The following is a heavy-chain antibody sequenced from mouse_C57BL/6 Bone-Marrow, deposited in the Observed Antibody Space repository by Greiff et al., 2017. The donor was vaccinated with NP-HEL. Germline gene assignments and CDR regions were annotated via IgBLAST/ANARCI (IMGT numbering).Heavy chain of an antibody. CDR1: GYAFSSSW. CDR2: IYPGDGDT. CDR3: ANNWDGDY. V-gene: IGHV1-82*01. J-gene: IGHJ2*01. D-gene: IGHD4-1*01. Sequence: QVQLQQSGPELVKPGASVKISCKASGYAFSSSWMNWVKQRPGKGLEWIGRIYPGDGDTNYNGKFKGKATLTADKSSSTAYMQLSSLTSEDSAVYFCANNWDGDYWGQGTTLTVSS.